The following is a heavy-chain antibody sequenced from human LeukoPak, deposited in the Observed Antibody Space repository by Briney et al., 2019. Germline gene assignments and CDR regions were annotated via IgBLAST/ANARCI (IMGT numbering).Heavy chain of an antibody. J-gene: IGHJ4*02. CDR1: GFTVSSNY. D-gene: IGHD3-10*01. V-gene: IGHV3-66*01. Sequence: PGGSLRLSCAASGFTVSSNYMSWVRQAPGKGLEWVSVIYSGGSTYYADSVKARFTISRDNSKNTLYLQMNSLRAEDTAVYYCARFITMVRGRGFDYWGQGTLVTVSS. CDR2: IYSGGST. CDR3: ARFITMVRGRGFDY.